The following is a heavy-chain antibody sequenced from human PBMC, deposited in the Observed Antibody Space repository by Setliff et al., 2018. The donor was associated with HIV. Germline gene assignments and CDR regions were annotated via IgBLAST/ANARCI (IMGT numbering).Heavy chain of an antibody. D-gene: IGHD6-19*01. CDR3: ARRVAGLQGWFDP. J-gene: IGHJ5*02. Sequence: ASVKVSCKASGYTFSSYNMHWVRQAPGQRLEWMGWINGGFGHTKVSQKFQDRITITRDTSASTAYMELRSLRSDDTAGYYCARRVAGLQGWFDPWGQGTQVTVSS. CDR2: INGGFGHT. V-gene: IGHV1-3*01. CDR1: GYTFSSYN.